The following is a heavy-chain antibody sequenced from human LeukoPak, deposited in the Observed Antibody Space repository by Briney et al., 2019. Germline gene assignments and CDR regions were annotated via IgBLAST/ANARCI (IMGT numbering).Heavy chain of an antibody. CDR1: GGSISSYY. Sequence: NASETLSLTCTVSGGSISSYYWSWIRQPPGKGLEWIGSIYYSGSTYYNPSLKSRVTISVDTSKNQFSLKLSSVTAADTAVYYCARHESSSWYRYFQHWGQGTLVTVSS. D-gene: IGHD6-13*01. CDR2: IYYSGST. CDR3: ARHESSSWYRYFQH. J-gene: IGHJ1*01. V-gene: IGHV4-59*05.